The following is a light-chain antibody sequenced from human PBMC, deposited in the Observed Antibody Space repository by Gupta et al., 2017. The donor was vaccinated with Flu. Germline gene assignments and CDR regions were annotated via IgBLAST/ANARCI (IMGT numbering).Light chain of an antibody. Sequence: GQTVNNARGGGKIGSETVHWYQQKPCQAPVLVLYADDFRRSGIPERFSGSNSGNTATLTISRVEAGDEADYYCQGWDTSTDHWLFGGGTILTVL. CDR1: KIGSET. V-gene: IGLV3-21*02. CDR3: QGWDTSTDHWL. J-gene: IGLJ3*02. CDR2: ADD.